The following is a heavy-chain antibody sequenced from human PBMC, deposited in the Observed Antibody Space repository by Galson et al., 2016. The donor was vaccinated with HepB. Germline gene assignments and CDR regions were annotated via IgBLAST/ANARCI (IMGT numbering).Heavy chain of an antibody. V-gene: IGHV4-59*08. CDR2: VHYSGPT. CDR1: GGSISTYY. Sequence: TLSLTCTISGGSISTYYWNWVRQPPGKGLEWIGHVHYSGPTTYNPSLKSRVTISVDTSKYQFSLNVFSLTLSSVTAADTAVYYCARSSGCTRGALEIWGQGKMVTVSS. D-gene: IGHD6-25*01. CDR3: ARSSGCTRGALEI. J-gene: IGHJ3*02.